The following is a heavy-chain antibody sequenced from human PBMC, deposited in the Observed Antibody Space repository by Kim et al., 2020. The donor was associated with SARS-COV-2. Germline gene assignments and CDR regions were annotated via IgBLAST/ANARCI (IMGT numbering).Heavy chain of an antibody. CDR2: IWFDGTTD. CDR3: ATEKSGYAFDY. CDR1: GLTFGDFG. J-gene: IGHJ4*02. Sequence: GGSLRLSCAASGLTFGDFGMHWVRQAPGKGLEWVAVIWFDGTTDCYADFVKGRFTISRDDSINTLYQQMNSLRAEDTALYFCATEKSGYAFDYWGQGTLVTVSS. V-gene: IGHV3-33*01. D-gene: IGHD3-3*01.